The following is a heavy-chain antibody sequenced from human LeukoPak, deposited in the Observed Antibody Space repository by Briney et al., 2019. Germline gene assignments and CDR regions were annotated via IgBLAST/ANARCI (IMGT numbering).Heavy chain of an antibody. CDR3: AREGGRRITIFGVVTEAWFDP. D-gene: IGHD3-3*01. Sequence: PSQTLSLTCTVSGGSISSGGYYWSWIRQHPGKGLEWIGYIYYNGSTYYNPSLKSRVTISVDTSKNQFSLKLSSVTAADTAVYYCAREGGRRITIFGVVTEAWFDPWGQGTLVTVSS. CDR1: GGSISSGGYY. V-gene: IGHV4-31*03. CDR2: IYYNGST. J-gene: IGHJ5*02.